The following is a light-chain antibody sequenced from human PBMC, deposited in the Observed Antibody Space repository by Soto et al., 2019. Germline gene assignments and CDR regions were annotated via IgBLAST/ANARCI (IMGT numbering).Light chain of an antibody. Sequence: DIQMTQSPYSLSASVGDRVTIPCRASQRISSYLNWYQQKPGKAPKLLIYAASSLHSGVPSRFSGSGSVTDCTLTISSPQPEDFATYCGQQSYSTPYTFGQGTKLEIK. CDR1: QRISSY. J-gene: IGKJ2*01. CDR2: AAS. V-gene: IGKV1-39*01. CDR3: QQSYSTPYT.